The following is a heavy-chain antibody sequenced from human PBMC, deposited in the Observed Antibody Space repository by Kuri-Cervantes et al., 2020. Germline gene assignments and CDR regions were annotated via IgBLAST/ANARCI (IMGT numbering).Heavy chain of an antibody. D-gene: IGHD1-26*01. V-gene: IGHV3-53*01. CDR2: LFVGGSS. CDR1: GFTVSDNY. J-gene: IGHJ4*02. CDR3: AIRREWELLGIDY. Sequence: LSLTCAASGFTVSDNYMSWVRQAPGRGLEWVSALFVGGSSYHADSVKGRFIISRDSSKNTVHLQMNSLRVEDTAVYYCAIRREWELLGIDYWGQGTLVTVSS.